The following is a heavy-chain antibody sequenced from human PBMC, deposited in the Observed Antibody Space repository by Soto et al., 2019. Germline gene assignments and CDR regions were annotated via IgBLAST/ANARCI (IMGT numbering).Heavy chain of an antibody. CDR2: MNPNSGNT. D-gene: IGHD6-6*01. V-gene: IGHV1-8*01. CDR3: ARGTLVSPNYGMDV. J-gene: IGHJ6*02. Sequence: ASVKVSCKASGYTFTSYDINWVRQATGQGLEWMGWMNPNSGNTGYAQKFQGRVTMTRNTSISTAYLQWSSLKASDTAMYYCARGTLVSPNYGMDVWGQGTTVTVSS. CDR1: GYTFTSYD.